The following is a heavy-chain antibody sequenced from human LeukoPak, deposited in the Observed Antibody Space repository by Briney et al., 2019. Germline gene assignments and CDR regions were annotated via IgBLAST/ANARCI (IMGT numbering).Heavy chain of an antibody. J-gene: IGHJ4*02. Sequence: GGSLRLSCAASGFTVGSNYMTWVRQAPGKGLEWVSVIYNSGSTYYADSVKGRFTISRDNSKNTMYLQMNSLKGEDTAVYYCARRSNPPGRIDHWGQGTLVTVSS. CDR1: GFTVGSNY. V-gene: IGHV3-66*04. CDR3: ARRSNPPGRIDH. D-gene: IGHD1-14*01. CDR2: IYNSGST.